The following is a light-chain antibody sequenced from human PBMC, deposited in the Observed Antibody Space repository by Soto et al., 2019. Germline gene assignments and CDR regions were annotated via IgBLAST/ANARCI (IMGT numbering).Light chain of an antibody. J-gene: IGKJ2*01. CDR1: QDISNY. CDR2: DAS. CDR3: QKYNKLLSLYT. Sequence: DIQMTQSPSSLSASVGDRVTITCQASQDISNYLNWYQQKPGKAPKLLIHDASNLETGVPSRFSGSRAGTDFTFNIRSLQSEDIATYHCQKYNKLLSLYTFCHGTKLASK. V-gene: IGKV1-33*01.